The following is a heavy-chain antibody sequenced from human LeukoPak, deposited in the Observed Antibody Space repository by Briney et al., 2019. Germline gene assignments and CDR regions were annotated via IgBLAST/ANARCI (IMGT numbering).Heavy chain of an antibody. CDR2: IRYDGSNK. CDR3: AKDSSGWYIHYYMDV. CDR1: GFTFSSYG. V-gene: IGHV3-30*02. D-gene: IGHD6-19*01. J-gene: IGHJ6*03. Sequence: PGGSLRLSCAASGFTFSSYGMHWVRQAPGKGLEWVAFIRYDGSNKYYADSVKGRFTISRDNSKNTLYLQMNSLRAEDTAVYYCAKDSSGWYIHYYMDVWGKGTTVTISS.